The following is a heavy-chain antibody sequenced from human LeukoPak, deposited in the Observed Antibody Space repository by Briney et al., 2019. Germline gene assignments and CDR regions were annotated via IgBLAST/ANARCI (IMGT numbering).Heavy chain of an antibody. CDR3: ARPKDYYGSGSNFFDY. CDR1: GGSFSGYY. CDR2: INHSGST. V-gene: IGHV4-34*01. D-gene: IGHD3-10*01. J-gene: IGHJ4*02. Sequence: SETLSLICAVYGGSFSGYYWSWIRQPPGKGLEWIGEINHSGSTNYNPSLKSRVTISVDTSKNQFSLKLSSVTAADTAVYYCARPKDYYGSGSNFFDYWGQGTLVTVSS.